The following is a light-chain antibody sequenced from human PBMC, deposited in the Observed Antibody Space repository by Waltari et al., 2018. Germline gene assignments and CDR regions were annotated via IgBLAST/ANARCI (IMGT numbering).Light chain of an antibody. V-gene: IGKV3-20*01. CDR3: HQYGYSPLT. J-gene: IGKJ4*01. CDR2: HAS. CDR1: QTISRGL. Sequence: EIVLTQSPGTLSLSPGERATLSCRASQTISRGLLAWYQQKPGQAPRLLIHHASSRATGIPDRFSGSGSGTDFTLTISSLESDDFAVYYCHQYGYSPLTFGGGTRVEIK.